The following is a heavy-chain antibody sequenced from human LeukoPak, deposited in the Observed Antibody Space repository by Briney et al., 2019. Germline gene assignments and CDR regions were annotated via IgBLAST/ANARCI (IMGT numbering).Heavy chain of an antibody. Sequence: GGSLRLSCAASGFTFSSHWMHWARQAPGKGLVWVSRIHDDGTTTNYADSVKGRFTISRDNAKNTLYLQMNSLRAEDTAVYYCAIVYAVPDKRNALDMWGQGTVVTVSS. D-gene: IGHD2-8*01. CDR3: AIVYAVPDKRNALDM. V-gene: IGHV3-74*01. J-gene: IGHJ3*02. CDR2: IHDDGTTT. CDR1: GFTFSSHW.